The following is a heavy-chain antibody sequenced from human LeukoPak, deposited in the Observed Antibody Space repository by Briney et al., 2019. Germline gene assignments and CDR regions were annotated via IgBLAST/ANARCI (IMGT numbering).Heavy chain of an antibody. CDR1: GGNISSYA. V-gene: IGHV1-69*01. CDR3: ARGLRLERSYFYNGMDV. J-gene: IGHJ6*04. D-gene: IGHD1-1*01. CDR2: IIPIFGTA. Sequence: VKVSCNASGGNISSYAISWVGQDTGQGLEWMGGIIPIFGTANSAQTFQGRVTITAAASTTTTYMEPSSLRSADTAVYYSARGLRLERSYFYNGMDVWGKGTSVTVSS.